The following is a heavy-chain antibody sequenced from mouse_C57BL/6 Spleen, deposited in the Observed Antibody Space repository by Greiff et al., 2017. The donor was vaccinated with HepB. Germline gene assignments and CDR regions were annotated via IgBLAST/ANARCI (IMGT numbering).Heavy chain of an antibody. J-gene: IGHJ2*01. V-gene: IGHV1-59*01. CDR2: IDPSDSYT. CDR3: ARGTGYYFDY. Sequence: VQLQQPGAELVRPGTSVKLSCKASGYTFTSYWMHWVKQRPGQGLEWIGVIDPSDSYTNYNQKFKGKGTLTVDTSSSTAYMQLSSLTSEDSAVYYCARGTGYYFDYWGQGTTLTVSS. CDR1: GYTFTSYW. D-gene: IGHD4-1*01.